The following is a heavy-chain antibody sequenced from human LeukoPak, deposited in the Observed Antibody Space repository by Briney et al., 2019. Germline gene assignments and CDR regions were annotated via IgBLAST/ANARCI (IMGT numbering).Heavy chain of an antibody. J-gene: IGHJ4*02. V-gene: IGHV1-18*01. D-gene: IGHD7-27*01. CDR3: ARDDKILSGADYQAFDY. Sequence: ASVKVSCKASGYNFGSYGISWVRQAPGQGLEWMGWISSFSGDTKYAQNFQGRVSMTTDTFTSTAYMELRTLRSDDTAVYYCARDDKILSGADYQAFDYWGQGTLLTVSS. CDR2: ISSFSGDT. CDR1: GYNFGSYG.